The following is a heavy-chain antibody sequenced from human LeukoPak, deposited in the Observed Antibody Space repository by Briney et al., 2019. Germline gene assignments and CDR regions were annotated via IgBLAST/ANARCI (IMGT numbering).Heavy chain of an antibody. V-gene: IGHV1-2*06. Sequence: ASVKVSCKASGYTFTDYYVHWVRQAPGQGLEWMGRINPDSAGTDYAQSFQGRVTMTRDTSIGTAYMELSRLTSDDTAVYYCARDLPSTSHWEPDYWGQGTVVTVSS. CDR1: GYTFTDYY. CDR2: INPDSAGT. D-gene: IGHD1-26*01. J-gene: IGHJ4*02. CDR3: ARDLPSTSHWEPDY.